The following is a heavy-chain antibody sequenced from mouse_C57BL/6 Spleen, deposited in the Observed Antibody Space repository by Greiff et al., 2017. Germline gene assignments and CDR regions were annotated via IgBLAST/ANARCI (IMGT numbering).Heavy chain of an antibody. V-gene: IGHV1-74*01. CDR3: GIGAPYYGSSWGCYFDV. J-gene: IGHJ1*03. Sequence: VQLQQPGAELVKPGASVKVSCKASGYTFTSYWMHWVKQRPGQGLEWIGRIHPSDSDTNYNQKFKGKATLTVDKSSSTAYMPLSSLTSEDSAVYYWGIGAPYYGSSWGCYFDVWGTGTTVTVSS. CDR2: IHPSDSDT. CDR1: GYTFTSYW. D-gene: IGHD1-1*01.